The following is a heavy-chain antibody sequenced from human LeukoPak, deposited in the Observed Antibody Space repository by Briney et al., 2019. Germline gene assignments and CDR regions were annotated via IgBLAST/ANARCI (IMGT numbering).Heavy chain of an antibody. V-gene: IGHV4-59*01. CDR2: IYYSGST. CDR1: GGSISSYY. J-gene: IGHJ4*02. CDR3: ARSYTNGWFYFDY. D-gene: IGHD6-19*01. Sequence: SETLSLTCTVSGGSISSYYWSWIRQPPGKGLEWIGHIYYSGSTDYNPSLKSRVTTSVDTPKNQFSLKLSSVTAADTAMYYCARSYTNGWFYFDYWGQGTLVTVSS.